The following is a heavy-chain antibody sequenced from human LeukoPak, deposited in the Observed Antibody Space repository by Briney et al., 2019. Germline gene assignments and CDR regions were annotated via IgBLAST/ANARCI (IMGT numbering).Heavy chain of an antibody. CDR2: ISGSGGST. D-gene: IGHD4-17*01. J-gene: IGHJ4*02. CDR1: GFIFTSFA. V-gene: IGHV3-23*01. CDR3: AKDLYGDYAYYFDY. Sequence: GFLRLSCAASGFIFTSFAMSWVRQAPGKGLEWVSAISGSGGSTYYADSVKGRFTISRDNSKNTLYLQMNSLRAEDTAVYFCAKDLYGDYAYYFDYWGQGTLVTVSS.